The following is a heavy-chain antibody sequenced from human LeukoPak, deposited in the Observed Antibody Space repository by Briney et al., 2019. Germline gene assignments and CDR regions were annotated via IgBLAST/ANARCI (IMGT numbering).Heavy chain of an antibody. J-gene: IGHJ6*03. V-gene: IGHV4-59*08. CDR3: ARQMDTAMVTGHYYYYMDV. CDR1: GGSISSYY. D-gene: IGHD5-18*01. Sequence: SETLSLTCTVSGGSISSYYWSWIRQPPGKGLEWIGYIYYSGSTNYNSSLKSRVTISVDTSKNQFSLKLSSVTAADTAVYYCARQMDTAMVTGHYYYYMDVWGKGTTVTVSS. CDR2: IYYSGST.